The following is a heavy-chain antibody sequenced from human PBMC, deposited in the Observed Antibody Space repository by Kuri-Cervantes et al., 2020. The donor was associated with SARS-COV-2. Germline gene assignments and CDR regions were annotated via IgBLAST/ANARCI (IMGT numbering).Heavy chain of an antibody. CDR2: INPNSGGT. CDR1: GYTFTSYG. J-gene: IGHJ4*02. CDR3: ARDVHGGSCTNGVCHDDFDY. V-gene: IGHV1-2*02. D-gene: IGHD2-8*01. Sequence: ASVKVSCKASGYTFTSYGISWVRQAPGQGLEWMGWINPNSGGTNYAQKFQGRVTMTRDTSISTAYMELSRLRSDDTAVYYCARDVHGGSCTNGVCHDDFDYWGQGTLVTVSS.